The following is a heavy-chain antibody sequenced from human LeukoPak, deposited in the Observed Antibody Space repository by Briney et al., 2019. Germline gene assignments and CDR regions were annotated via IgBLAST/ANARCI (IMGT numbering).Heavy chain of an antibody. Sequence: VASVKVYCKASGGTFSSYAITWVRQAPGQGLEWMGRIIPILGIANYAQKFQGRVTITADKSTSTAYMELSSLRSEDTAVYYCASALYGSGSYGIDPWGQGTLVTVSS. CDR1: GGTFSSYA. V-gene: IGHV1-69*04. CDR3: ASALYGSGSYGIDP. CDR2: IIPILGIA. D-gene: IGHD3-10*01. J-gene: IGHJ5*02.